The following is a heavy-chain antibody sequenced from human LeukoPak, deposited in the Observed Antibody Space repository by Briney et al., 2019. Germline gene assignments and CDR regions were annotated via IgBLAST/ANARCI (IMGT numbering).Heavy chain of an antibody. D-gene: IGHD3-22*01. CDR2: INHSGST. J-gene: IGHJ5*02. V-gene: IGHV4-34*01. CDR3: ARGDSYDFQFDP. Sequence: SETLSLTCAVYGGSFSGYYWSWIRQPPGKGLEWIGEINHSGSTNYNPSLKSRVTISVDTSKNQFSLKLSSVTAADTAVYYCARGDSYDFQFDPWGQGTLVTVSS. CDR1: GGSFSGYY.